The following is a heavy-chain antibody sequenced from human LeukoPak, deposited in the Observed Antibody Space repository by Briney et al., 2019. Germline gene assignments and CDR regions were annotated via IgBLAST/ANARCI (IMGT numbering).Heavy chain of an antibody. V-gene: IGHV4-59*01. CDR1: GGSISSYY. J-gene: IGHJ4*02. CDR3: AATVDEGTVTTWPYYFDY. CDR2: TYYSGST. Sequence: PSETLSLTCTVSGGSISSYYWSWIRQPPGKGLEWIGYTYYSGSTNYNPSLKSRVTISVDTSKNQFSLKLSSVTAADTAVYYCAATVDEGTVTTWPYYFDYWGQGTLVTVSS. D-gene: IGHD4-17*01.